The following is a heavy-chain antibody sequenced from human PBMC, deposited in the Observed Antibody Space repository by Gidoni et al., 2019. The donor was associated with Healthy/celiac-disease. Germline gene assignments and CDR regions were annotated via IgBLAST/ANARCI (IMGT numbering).Heavy chain of an antibody. CDR1: GSSISSSGYY. CDR2: SYYSGSN. V-gene: IGHV4-31*01. J-gene: IGHJ4*02. CDR3: AKLIAAAGELYFDY. Sequence: QLPLQESAQGLVRPSQTMSLTCTVSGSSISSSGYYWRWRRQTPGKGLEWIDNSYYSGSNYNNPSSKNTVTISVDMSKNKFSLKLSSVTDADTAGYYCAKLIAAAGELYFDYWGQGTLVTVSS. D-gene: IGHD6-13*01.